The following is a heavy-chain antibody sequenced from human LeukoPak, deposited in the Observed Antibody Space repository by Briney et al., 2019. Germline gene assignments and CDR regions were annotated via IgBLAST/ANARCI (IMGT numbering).Heavy chain of an antibody. Sequence: KASETLPLTCTVSGGSISSSSYYWGWIRQPPGKGLEWIGSIYYSGSTYYNPSLKSRVTISVDTSKNQFSLKLSSVTAADTAVYYCAITGDYDYIWGSYRYTSPVDYWGQGTLVTVSS. D-gene: IGHD3-16*02. V-gene: IGHV4-39*01. J-gene: IGHJ4*02. CDR1: GGSISSSSYY. CDR2: IYYSGST. CDR3: AITGDYDYIWGSYRYTSPVDY.